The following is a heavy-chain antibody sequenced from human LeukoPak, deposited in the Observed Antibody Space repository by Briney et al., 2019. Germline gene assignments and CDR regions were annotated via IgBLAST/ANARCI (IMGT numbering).Heavy chain of an antibody. J-gene: IGHJ4*02. D-gene: IGHD5-18*01. Sequence: GRSLRLSCAASGFTFSSYAMHWVRQAPGKGLEWVAVISYDGSNKYDAYSVKGRFTISRDNSKNTLYLQMNSLRAEDTAVYYCARDTDGGYSYGFDYWGQGTLVTVSS. CDR1: GFTFSSYA. CDR2: ISYDGSNK. CDR3: ARDTDGGYSYGFDY. V-gene: IGHV3-30-3*01.